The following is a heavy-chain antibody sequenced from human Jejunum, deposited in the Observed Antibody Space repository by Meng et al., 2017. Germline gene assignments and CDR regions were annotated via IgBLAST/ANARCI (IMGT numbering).Heavy chain of an antibody. CDR1: GYTFTTYY. D-gene: IGHD2-15*01. CDR3: ARGSTRMDDA. V-gene: IGHV1-8*01. J-gene: IGHJ5*02. Sequence: QVQLVQSGAEVKKPGASVKVSCRTSGYTFTTYYLNWVRQASGQGFEWMGWMHPSSGDTDYAQKFQGRASMTRDTSINTAYLELYSLRSEDTAVYYCARGSTRMDDAWGQGTLVTVSS. CDR2: MHPSSGDT.